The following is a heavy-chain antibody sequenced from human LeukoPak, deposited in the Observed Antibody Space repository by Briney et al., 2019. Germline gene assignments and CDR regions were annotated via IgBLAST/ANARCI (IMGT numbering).Heavy chain of an antibody. CDR3: ARDAQEPYYYDSSGFDDAFDI. J-gene: IGHJ3*02. V-gene: IGHV1-18*01. CDR2: ISAYNGNT. D-gene: IGHD3-22*01. Sequence: GASVKVSRKASGYTFTSYGISWVRQAPGQGLEWMGWISAYNGNTNYAQKLQGRVTMTTDTSTSTAYMELRSLRSDDTAVYYCARDAQEPYYYDSSGFDDAFDIWGQGTMVTVSS. CDR1: GYTFTSYG.